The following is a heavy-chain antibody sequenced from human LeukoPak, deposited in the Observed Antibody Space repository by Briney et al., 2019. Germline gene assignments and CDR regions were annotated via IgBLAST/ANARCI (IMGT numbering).Heavy chain of an antibody. CDR3: AKERRSPYYYYYYMDV. CDR2: IRYDGSNK. V-gene: IGHV3-30*02. CDR1: GFTFSSYA. D-gene: IGHD6-25*01. J-gene: IGHJ6*03. Sequence: PGGSLRLSCAASGFTFSSYAIHWVRQAPGKGLEWVAFIRYDGSNKYYADSVKGRFTISRDNSKNTLYLQMNSLRAEDTAVYYCAKERRSPYYYYYYMDVWGKGTTVTVSS.